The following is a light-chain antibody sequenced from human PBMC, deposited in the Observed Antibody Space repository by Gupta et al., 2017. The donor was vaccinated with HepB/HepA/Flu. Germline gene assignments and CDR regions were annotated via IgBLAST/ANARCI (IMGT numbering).Light chain of an antibody. CDR3: QAWDSSTAFV. CDR1: KLGDKY. J-gene: IGLJ1*01. Sequence: SSELPQPPPVSVSTGQTASSTCPGDKLGDKYACWYQQKPGQSPVLVIYQDSKRPAGIPERFSGSNSGNTATLTISGTQAMDEADYYCQAWDSSTAFVFGTGTKVTVL. CDR2: QDS. V-gene: IGLV3-1*01.